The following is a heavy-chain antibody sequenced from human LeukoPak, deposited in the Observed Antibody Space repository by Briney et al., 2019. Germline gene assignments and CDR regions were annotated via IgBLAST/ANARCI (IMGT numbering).Heavy chain of an antibody. V-gene: IGHV3-21*04. CDR3: ARKVTTVTTPAPYYFDS. J-gene: IGHJ4*02. CDR1: GFTFSSYT. Sequence: GGSLRLSCAASGFTFSSYTMNWVRQAPGKGLEWVSSLSSSSSYIYYADSVKGRFTISRDNSKNTLYLQMNSLRAEDTAVYYCARKVTTVTTPAPYYFDSWGQGTLVTVSS. CDR2: LSSSSSYI. D-gene: IGHD4-17*01.